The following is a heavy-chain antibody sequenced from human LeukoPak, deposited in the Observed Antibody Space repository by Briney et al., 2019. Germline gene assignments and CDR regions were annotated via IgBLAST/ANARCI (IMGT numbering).Heavy chain of an antibody. CDR3: ARNPGYGDYVDY. J-gene: IGHJ4*02. CDR2: IIPILGIA. V-gene: IGHV1-69*04. Sequence: SVKVSCKASGGTFSSYAISWVRQAPGQGLEWMGRIIPILGIANYAQKFQGRVTITADKSTSTAYMELSSLRSEDTAVYYCARNPGYGDYVDYWGQGTLVTVSS. D-gene: IGHD4/OR15-4a*01. CDR1: GGTFSSYA.